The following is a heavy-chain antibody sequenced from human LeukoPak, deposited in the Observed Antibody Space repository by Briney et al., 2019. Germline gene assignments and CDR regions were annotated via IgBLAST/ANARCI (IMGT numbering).Heavy chain of an antibody. D-gene: IGHD2-21*01. CDR2: IYYSGST. Sequence: SQTLSLICTVSGGSISSGDYYWSWIRQPPGKGLEWIGYIYYSGSTYYNPSLKSRLTISRDTSKNQFSLKLTSVTAADTAVYFCARRNSGWFDPWGQGTLVTVSS. J-gene: IGHJ5*02. V-gene: IGHV4-30-4*01. CDR1: GGSISSGDYY. CDR3: ARRNSGWFDP.